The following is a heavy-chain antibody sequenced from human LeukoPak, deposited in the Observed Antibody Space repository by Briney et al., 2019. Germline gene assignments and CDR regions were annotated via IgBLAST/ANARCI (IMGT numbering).Heavy chain of an antibody. J-gene: IGHJ4*02. CDR1: GYTFSKYG. Sequence: ASVKVSCKASGYTFSKYGISWVRQAPGQGLEWMGWISANNGNTNDAQRLQGRLTMTTDTSTSTAYMEVRSLRSDDTAVYYCARARGFGDPRTGSFDYWGQGTLVTVSS. V-gene: IGHV1-18*01. D-gene: IGHD3-10*01. CDR3: ARARGFGDPRTGSFDY. CDR2: ISANNGNT.